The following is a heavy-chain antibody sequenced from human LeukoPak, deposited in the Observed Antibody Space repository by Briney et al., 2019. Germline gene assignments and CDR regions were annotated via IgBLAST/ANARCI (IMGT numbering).Heavy chain of an antibody. CDR2: ISAYNGDT. J-gene: IGHJ4*02. D-gene: IGHD2-2*01. V-gene: IGHV1-18*01. CDR1: GYTFTCYG. Sequence: ASVTVSCKASGYTFTCYGITWVRQAPGQGLEWMGWISAYNGDTNYAQKLQGRVTMTTDTSTNTAYMELRSLRSDDTAVYYCARDIAVVPAALRPFDYWGQGTLVTVSS. CDR3: ARDIAVVPAALRPFDY.